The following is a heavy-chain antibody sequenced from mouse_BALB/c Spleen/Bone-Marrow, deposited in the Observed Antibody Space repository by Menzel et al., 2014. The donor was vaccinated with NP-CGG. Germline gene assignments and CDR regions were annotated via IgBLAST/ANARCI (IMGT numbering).Heavy chain of an antibody. CDR1: GYTFSSYW. CDR3: ARNGNYPAWFAY. D-gene: IGHD2-1*01. CDR2: ILPGSGST. V-gene: IGHV1-9*01. Sequence: VQLQQSGAELMKPGASVKISCKATGYTFSSYWIDWVKQRPGHGLEWIGEILPGSGSTNYNEKFKGKATFTADTSSNPAYMQLSSLTSEDSAVYYCARNGNYPAWFAYWGQGTLVTVSA. J-gene: IGHJ3*01.